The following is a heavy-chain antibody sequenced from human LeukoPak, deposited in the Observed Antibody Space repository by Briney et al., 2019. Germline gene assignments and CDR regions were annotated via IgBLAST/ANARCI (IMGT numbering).Heavy chain of an antibody. CDR1: GLTFSGYW. V-gene: IGHV3-74*01. D-gene: IGHD4-17*01. Sequence: GGSLRLSCAASGLTFSGYWMHWVRQGPGKGLVWVSRINTDGSSTSYADSVKGRFTISRDNAKNTLYLQMNSLRVEDPAVYYCATSTVTTLSAFDIWGQGTMVTVSS. CDR3: ATSTVTTLSAFDI. J-gene: IGHJ3*02. CDR2: INTDGSST.